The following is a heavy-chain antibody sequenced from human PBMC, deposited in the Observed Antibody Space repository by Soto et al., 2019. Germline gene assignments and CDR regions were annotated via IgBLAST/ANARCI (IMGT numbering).Heavy chain of an antibody. CDR2: ISSSSSTI. V-gene: IGHV3-48*01. D-gene: IGHD3-3*01. Sequence: GGSLRLSCAASGFTFSSYSMNWVRQAPGKGLEWVSYISSSSSTIYYADSVKGLFTISRDNAKNSLYLQMNSLRAEDTAVYYCARDQGYYDFWSGGYDAFDIWGQGTMVTVSS. CDR3: ARDQGYYDFWSGGYDAFDI. J-gene: IGHJ3*02. CDR1: GFTFSSYS.